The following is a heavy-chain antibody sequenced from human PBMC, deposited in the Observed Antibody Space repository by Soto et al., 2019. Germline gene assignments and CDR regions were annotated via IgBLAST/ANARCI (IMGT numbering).Heavy chain of an antibody. CDR2: VYYTGSI. Sequence: QVQLLESGPGLVKPSGTLSLTCVVSGGSVTSKNWWWSWVRLSPGERPEWIGQVYYTGSIKYNPSLQSRATISLDKSKTLLSLNLTSVTAADTALYYCAKVTGIKMPDSPSTYHFAMDVWGQGTTVIVSS. V-gene: IGHV4-4*02. J-gene: IGHJ6*02. D-gene: IGHD3-10*01. CDR1: GGSVTSKNW. CDR3: AKVTGIKMPDSPSTYHFAMDV.